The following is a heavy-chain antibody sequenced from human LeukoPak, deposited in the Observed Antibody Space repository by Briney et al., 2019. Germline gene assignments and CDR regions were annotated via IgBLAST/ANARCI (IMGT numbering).Heavy chain of an antibody. J-gene: IGHJ4*02. D-gene: IGHD3-3*01. Sequence: ASVKVSCKASGYTFTSYGISWVRQAPGQGLEWMGWISAYNGNTNYAQKLQSRVTMTTDTSTSTAYMELRSLRSDDTAVYYCARDGSYYDFWSGYYTDPKTDYWGQGTLVTVSS. CDR2: ISAYNGNT. V-gene: IGHV1-18*01. CDR1: GYTFTSYG. CDR3: ARDGSYYDFWSGYYTDPKTDY.